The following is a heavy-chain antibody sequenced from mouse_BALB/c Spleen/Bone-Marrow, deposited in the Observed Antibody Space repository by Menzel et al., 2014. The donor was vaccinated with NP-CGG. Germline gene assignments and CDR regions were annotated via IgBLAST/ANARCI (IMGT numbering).Heavy chain of an antibody. D-gene: IGHD2-14*01. J-gene: IGHJ3*01. V-gene: IGHV6-6*02. Sequence: EVMLVESGGGLVQPGGSMKLSCVASGFTFSNYRMNWVRQSPEKGLEWVAEIRLKSNNYATHYAESVKGRFTISRDDSKSSVYLQMNNLRAEGTGIYYCTASYYWSAWFAYWGQGTLVTVST. CDR3: TASYYWSAWFAY. CDR1: GFTFSNYR. CDR2: IRLKSNNYAT.